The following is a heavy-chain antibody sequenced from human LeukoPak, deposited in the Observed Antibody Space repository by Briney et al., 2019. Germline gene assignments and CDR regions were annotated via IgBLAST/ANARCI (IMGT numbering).Heavy chain of an antibody. CDR3: ARLGIAAWIPPYFDY. V-gene: IGHV1-18*01. CDR2: ISTYNGNT. CDR1: GYTFTSSG. J-gene: IGHJ4*02. Sequence: ASVKVSCKASGYTFTSSGISWVRQDPGQRLEWKGWISTYNGNTNYAQKLQGRVTMTTDTSTTPAYMELWSLRSDDTAVYYCARLGIAAWIPPYFDYWGQGTLVTVSS. D-gene: IGHD6-13*01.